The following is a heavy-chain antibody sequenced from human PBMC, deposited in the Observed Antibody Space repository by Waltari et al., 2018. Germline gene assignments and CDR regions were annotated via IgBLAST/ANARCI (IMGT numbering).Heavy chain of an antibody. CDR1: GYTFTGYY. Sequence: QVQLVQSGAEVKKPGASVKVSCKASGYTFTGYYMHWVRQAPGQGLEWMGRTNPNSGGTNYAQKFQGRVTMTRDTSISTAYMELSRLRSDDTAVYYCAKTRSGSYYSHDAFDIWGQGTMVTVSS. CDR2: TNPNSGGT. D-gene: IGHD1-26*01. V-gene: IGHV1-2*06. CDR3: AKTRSGSYYSHDAFDI. J-gene: IGHJ3*02.